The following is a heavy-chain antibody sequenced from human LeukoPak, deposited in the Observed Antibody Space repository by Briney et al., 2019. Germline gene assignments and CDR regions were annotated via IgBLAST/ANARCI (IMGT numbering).Heavy chain of an antibody. Sequence: PGGSLRLSCAASGFTFSSYAMHWVRQAPGKGLEWVAVISYDGSNKYYADSVKGRFTISRDNPKNTLYLQMNSLRAEDTAVYYCARDRRSSGWYGWYFDLWGRGTLVTVSS. CDR3: ARDRRSSGWYGWYFDL. D-gene: IGHD6-19*01. CDR2: ISYDGSNK. CDR1: GFTFSSYA. J-gene: IGHJ2*01. V-gene: IGHV3-30*04.